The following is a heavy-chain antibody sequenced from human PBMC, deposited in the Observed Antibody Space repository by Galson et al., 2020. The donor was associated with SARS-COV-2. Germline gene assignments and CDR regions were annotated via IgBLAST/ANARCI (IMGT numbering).Heavy chain of an antibody. V-gene: IGHV3-13*01. Sequence: TGGSLRLSCAASGFTFSNYEMHWVRQATGKGLEWVSAIATTGGTFYSGSVKGRFTISRENAKSSFYLQMNSLRAGDTAVYYCAREPSYDGSGPNPGTRDGAFDIWGQGTMVIVSS. J-gene: IGHJ3*02. CDR2: IATTGGT. D-gene: IGHD3-22*01. CDR1: GFTFSNYE. CDR3: AREPSYDGSGPNPGTRDGAFDI.